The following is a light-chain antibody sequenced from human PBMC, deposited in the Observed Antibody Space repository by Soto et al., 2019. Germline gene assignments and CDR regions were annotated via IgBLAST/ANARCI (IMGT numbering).Light chain of an antibody. CDR3: QQYGSSPMT. J-gene: IGKJ5*01. CDR1: QSVSSSY. V-gene: IGKV3-20*01. CDR2: GAS. Sequence: EVVMTQCPATVSVSPGERATLSCRPSQSVSSSYLAWYQQKPGQAPRLLIYGASSRATGIPDRFSGSGSGTDFTLTISRLEPEDFAVYYCQQYGSSPMTFGQGTRLEIK.